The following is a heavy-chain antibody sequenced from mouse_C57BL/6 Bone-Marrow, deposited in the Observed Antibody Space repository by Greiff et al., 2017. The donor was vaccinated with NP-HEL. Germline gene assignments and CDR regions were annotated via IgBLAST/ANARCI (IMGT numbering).Heavy chain of an antibody. V-gene: IGHV1-53*01. Sequence: QVQLQQPGTELVKPGASVKLSCKASGYTFTNYWIHWVKQRPGQGLEWIGNINPSNGGSNYNEKFKSKATLTVDKSSSTAYMQLSSLTSEDSAVYYWARTGNWDGNWYFDVWGTGTTVTVSS. D-gene: IGHD4-1*02. CDR1: GYTFTNYW. CDR3: ARTGNWDGNWYFDV. CDR2: INPSNGGS. J-gene: IGHJ1*03.